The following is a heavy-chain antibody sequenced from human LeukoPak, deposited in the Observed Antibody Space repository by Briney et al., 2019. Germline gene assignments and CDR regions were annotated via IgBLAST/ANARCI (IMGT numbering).Heavy chain of an antibody. CDR1: GGSISSYY. Sequence: SGTLSLTCTVSGGSISSYYWSWIRQPPGKGLEWIGYIYYSGSTNYNPSLKSRVTISVDTSKNQFSLKLSSVTAADTAVYYCARLFPFSLLLSPFGYFDYWGQGTLVTVSS. D-gene: IGHD3-16*01. CDR2: IYYSGST. CDR3: ARLFPFSLLLSPFGYFDY. J-gene: IGHJ4*02. V-gene: IGHV4-59*08.